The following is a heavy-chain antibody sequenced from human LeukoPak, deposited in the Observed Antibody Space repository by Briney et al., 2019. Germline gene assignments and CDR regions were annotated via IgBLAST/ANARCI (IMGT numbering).Heavy chain of an antibody. D-gene: IGHD2-21*01. V-gene: IGHV3-30*18. CDR3: AKDLSIVMGPFDY. CDR1: GFTFSSYG. J-gene: IGHJ4*02. CDR2: ISYDGSNK. Sequence: PGGSLRLSCAASGFTFSSYGMHWVRQAPGKGLEWVAVISYDGSNKYYADSVKGRFTISRDNPKNTLYLQMNSLRAEDTAVYYCAKDLSIVMGPFDYWGQGTLVTVSS.